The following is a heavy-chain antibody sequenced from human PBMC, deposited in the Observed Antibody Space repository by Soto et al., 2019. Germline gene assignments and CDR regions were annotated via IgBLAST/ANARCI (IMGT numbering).Heavy chain of an antibody. J-gene: IGHJ6*03. V-gene: IGHV3-21*01. D-gene: IGHD6-6*01. CDR1: GFTFSSYS. Sequence: EVQLVESGGGLVKPGGSLRLSCAASGFTFSSYSRNWVRQAPGKGLEWVSSISSSSSYIYYADSVKGRFTISRDNAKNSLDLQMNSLRAEDTAVYYCAREGGRSSSSGYYYYYMDVWGKGTTVTVSS. CDR2: ISSSSSYI. CDR3: AREGGRSSSSGYYYYYMDV.